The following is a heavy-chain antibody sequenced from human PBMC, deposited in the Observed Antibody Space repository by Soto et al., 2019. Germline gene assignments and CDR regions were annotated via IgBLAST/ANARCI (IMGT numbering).Heavy chain of an antibody. J-gene: IGHJ4*02. V-gene: IGHV1-69*06. D-gene: IGHD3-9*01. CDR3: ATRLYDILTGYYLDGFDY. Sequence: ASVKVSCKASGGTFSSYAISWVRQAPGQGLEWMGGIIPIFGTANYAQKFQGRVTITEDTSTDTAYMELSSLRSEDTAVYYCATRLYDILTGYYLDGFDYWGQGTLVTVSS. CDR2: IIPIFGTA. CDR1: GGTFSSYA.